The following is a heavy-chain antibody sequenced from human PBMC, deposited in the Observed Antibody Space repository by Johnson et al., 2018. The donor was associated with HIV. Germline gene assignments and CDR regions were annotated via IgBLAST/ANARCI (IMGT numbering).Heavy chain of an antibody. D-gene: IGHD5-18*01. CDR2: IYSGGST. J-gene: IGHJ3*02. CDR3: ARAYSYGAFDI. CDR1: GFTVSNNY. Sequence: VQLVESGGGLVQPGESLRLSCAASGFTVSNNYMHWVRQAPGKGLEWVSVIYSGGSTYYADSVKGRYTISRDNSKNTLYLQMNSLRADDTAVYYCARAYSYGAFDIWGQGTRVTVSS. V-gene: IGHV3-66*01.